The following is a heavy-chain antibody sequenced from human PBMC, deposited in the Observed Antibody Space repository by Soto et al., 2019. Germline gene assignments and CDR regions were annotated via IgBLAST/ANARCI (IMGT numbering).Heavy chain of an antibody. CDR1: GYSFTSYW. V-gene: IGHV5-10-1*01. CDR3: ASHLNGGYIPHYYSYGMDV. CDR2: IDPSDSYT. D-gene: IGHD5-12*01. J-gene: IGHJ6*02. Sequence: GESLKISCKGSGYSFTSYWISWVRQMPGKGLEWMGRIDPSDSYTNYSPSFQGHVTISADKSISTAYLQWSSLKASDTAMYYCASHLNGGYIPHYYSYGMDVWGQGTTVTVSS.